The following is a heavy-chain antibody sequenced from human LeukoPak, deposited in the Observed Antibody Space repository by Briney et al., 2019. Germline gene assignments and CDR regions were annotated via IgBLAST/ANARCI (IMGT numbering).Heavy chain of an antibody. CDR1: GYTFTGYY. Sequence: ASVKVSCKASGYTFTGYYMHWVRQAPGQGLEWMEWINPNSGGTNYAQKFQGWVTMTRDTSISTAYMELSRLRSDDTAVYYCARGTAGYSSSWYWFDPWGQGTLVTVSS. D-gene: IGHD6-13*01. CDR3: ARGTAGYSSSWYWFDP. V-gene: IGHV1-2*04. CDR2: INPNSGGT. J-gene: IGHJ5*02.